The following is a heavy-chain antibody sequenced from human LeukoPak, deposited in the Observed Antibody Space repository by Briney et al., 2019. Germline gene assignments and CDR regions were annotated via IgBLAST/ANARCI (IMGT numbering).Heavy chain of an antibody. Sequence: ASVKVSCKASGYTFTSYDINWVRQATGQGLEWMGWMNPNSGNTGYAQKFQGRVTMTRNTSISTAYMELSSLRSEDTAVYYCARATYYYGSGSYLEYYFDYWGQGTLVTVSS. V-gene: IGHV1-8*01. CDR1: GYTFTSYD. J-gene: IGHJ4*02. CDR3: ARATYYYGSGSYLEYYFDY. D-gene: IGHD3-10*01. CDR2: MNPNSGNT.